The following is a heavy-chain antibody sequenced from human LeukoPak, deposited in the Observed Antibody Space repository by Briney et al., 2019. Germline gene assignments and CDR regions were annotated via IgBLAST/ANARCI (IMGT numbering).Heavy chain of an antibody. CDR2: FDPEDGET. D-gene: IGHD3-10*01. CDR1: GYTLTELS. Sequence: GASVKVSCNVSGYTLTELSMHWVRQAPGKGLEWMGGFDPEDGETIYAQKFQGRVTMTEDTSTDTAYMELSSLRSEDTAVYYCATATLINYYGSGSYSYWGQGTLVAVSS. CDR3: ATATLINYYGSGSYSY. J-gene: IGHJ4*02. V-gene: IGHV1-24*01.